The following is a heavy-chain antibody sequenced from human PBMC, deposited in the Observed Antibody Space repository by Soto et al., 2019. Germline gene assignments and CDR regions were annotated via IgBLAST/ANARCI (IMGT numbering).Heavy chain of an antibody. CDR1: GGTFSRYS. V-gene: IGHV1-69*08. CDR3: AREDRDRETGLVPAAIDGMDV. J-gene: IGHJ6*02. D-gene: IGHD2-2*01. CDR2: IIPSFGIA. Sequence: QVQLVQSGAEVKKPGSSVKVSCKASGGTFSRYSITWVRQAPGQGLEWIGRIIPSFGIAQYAQKFQGRVTITADESTSTAYMELSSLRSDDTAGHYCAREDRDRETGLVPAAIDGMDVWGQGTTVTVSS.